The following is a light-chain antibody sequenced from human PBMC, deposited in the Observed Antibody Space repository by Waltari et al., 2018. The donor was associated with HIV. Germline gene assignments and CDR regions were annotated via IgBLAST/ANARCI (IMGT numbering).Light chain of an antibody. V-gene: IGKV1-NL1*01. CDR1: QDISNS. Sequence: DIQMTQSPSSLSASIGDTVIIPCRASQDISNSISWFQQQPGKVPKLLVHGAFILQRGVPSRFSGSGSGTDYTLTSTGLQAEDFATYFCQQYYGVPLTFGGGTRVDIK. CDR3: QQYYGVPLT. J-gene: IGKJ4*01. CDR2: GAF.